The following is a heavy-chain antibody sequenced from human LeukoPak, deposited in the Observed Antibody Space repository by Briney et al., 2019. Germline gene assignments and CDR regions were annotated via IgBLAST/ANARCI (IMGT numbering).Heavy chain of an antibody. CDR2: IWYDGSNK. J-gene: IGHJ1*01. Sequence: PGGSLRLSCAASGFTFSSYGMHWVRQAPGKGLEWVAFIWYDGSNKYYADSVKGRFTISRDNSKNTLYLQMNSLRAEDTAVYYCAKDGGIAVAGTEYFQHWGQGTLVTVSS. CDR1: GFTFSSYG. D-gene: IGHD6-19*01. V-gene: IGHV3-30*02. CDR3: AKDGGIAVAGTEYFQH.